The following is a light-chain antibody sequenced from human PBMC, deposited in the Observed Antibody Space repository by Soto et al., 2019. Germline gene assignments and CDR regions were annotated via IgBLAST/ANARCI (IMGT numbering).Light chain of an antibody. Sequence: QSALTQPASVSGSPGQWITISCTGTSSDVGGYNYVSWYQQHPGKAPKLIIYEVSNRPSGVSNRFSGSKSGNTASLTISGLQAEDEADYSCSSYTSSSTLVFGAGTKLTVL. CDR3: SSYTSSSTLV. J-gene: IGLJ1*01. CDR2: EVS. V-gene: IGLV2-14*01. CDR1: SSDVGGYNY.